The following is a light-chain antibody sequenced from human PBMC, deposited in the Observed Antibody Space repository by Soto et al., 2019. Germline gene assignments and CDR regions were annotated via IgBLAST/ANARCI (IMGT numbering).Light chain of an antibody. V-gene: IGKV3D-15*01. CDR2: DAS. CDR3: QQYSAWLPRP. CDR1: QSVSNY. J-gene: IGKJ1*01. Sequence: LSAVAVSLKTGERATLSCGASQSVSNYLAWYQQKPGQAPRLLIYDASNRAPGLPARFLGRGSAPEFTLTISSLLSADFAVHYCQQYSAWLPRPFGQVTNVAIK.